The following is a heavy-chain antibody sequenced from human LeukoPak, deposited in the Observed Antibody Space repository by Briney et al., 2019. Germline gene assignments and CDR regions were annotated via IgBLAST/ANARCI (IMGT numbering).Heavy chain of an antibody. D-gene: IGHD3-10*01. CDR3: ARGPPYYYGSGSYYYYGMDV. V-gene: IGHV1-8*01. Sequence: ASVKVSCKASGYTFTNYDINWVRQATGQGLEWMGWMNPNSDNTGYAQKFQGRVTMTRSTSISTAYMELSSLRSDDTAVYYCARGPPYYYGSGSYYYYGMDVWGQGTTVTVSS. CDR1: GYTFTNYD. CDR2: MNPNSDNT. J-gene: IGHJ6*02.